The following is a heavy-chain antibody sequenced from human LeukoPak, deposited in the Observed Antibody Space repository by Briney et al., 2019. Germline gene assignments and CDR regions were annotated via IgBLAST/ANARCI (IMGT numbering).Heavy chain of an antibody. CDR1: GYTFSNHY. CDR2: IAPGGGST. Sequence: GASVKVYCKTSGYTFSNHYIHWVRHSPGQRLEWVGIIAPGGGSTSFAQKFQGRVTLTRDMSTNTVYMELNNLTSEDTAVYFCARGAQHWHYDHFDYWGQGTLVTVSS. V-gene: IGHV1-46*01. J-gene: IGHJ4*02. CDR3: ARGAQHWHYDHFDY. D-gene: IGHD3-22*01.